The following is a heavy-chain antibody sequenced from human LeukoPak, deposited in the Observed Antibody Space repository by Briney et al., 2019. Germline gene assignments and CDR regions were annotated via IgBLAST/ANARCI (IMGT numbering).Heavy chain of an antibody. CDR2: IYYSGST. V-gene: IGHV4-39*01. CDR3: ARLQGAYY. J-gene: IGHJ4*02. D-gene: IGHD1-1*01. Sequence: SETLSLTCTVSGGSISSSSYYWGWIRQPPGKGLEWIGSIYYSGSTYYNPSLKSRVTISVDTSKNQFSLKLSSVTAADTAVYYCARLQGAYYWGQGTLVTVSS. CDR1: GGSISSSSYY.